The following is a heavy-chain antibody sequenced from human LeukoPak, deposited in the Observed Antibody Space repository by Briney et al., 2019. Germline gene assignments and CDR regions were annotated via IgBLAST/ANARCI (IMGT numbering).Heavy chain of an antibody. V-gene: IGHV3-20*04. Sequence: GGSLRLSCAASGFTFDDYGMGWVRQAPGKGLEWVSGINWNGGSTGYADSVKGRFTISRDNAKNSLYLQMNSLRAEDTALYYCARIGSGSYYYYYGMDVWGQGTTVTVSS. J-gene: IGHJ6*02. CDR2: INWNGGST. CDR1: GFTFDDYG. CDR3: ARIGSGSYYYYYGMDV. D-gene: IGHD1-26*01.